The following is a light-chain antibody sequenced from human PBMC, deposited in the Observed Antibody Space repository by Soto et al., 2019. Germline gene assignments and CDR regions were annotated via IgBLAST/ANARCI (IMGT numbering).Light chain of an antibody. Sequence: QAVVTQPPSVSGAPGQRVTISCTGSSSNIGATSDVHWYQQLPGAAPKLLIFEVSYRPSGVSNRFSGSKSGNTASLTISGLQTEDEADYHCSSFTSTNTQVFGTGTKVTVL. CDR2: EVS. J-gene: IGLJ1*01. V-gene: IGLV1-40*01. CDR3: SSFTSTNTQV. CDR1: SSNIGATSD.